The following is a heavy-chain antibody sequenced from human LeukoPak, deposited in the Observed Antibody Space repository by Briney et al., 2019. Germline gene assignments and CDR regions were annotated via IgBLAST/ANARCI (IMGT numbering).Heavy chain of an antibody. CDR1: GYTFIDYY. CDR2: INVKSGAT. V-gene: IGHV1-2*06. Sequence: ASVNVSCKASGYTFIDYYFNWVRQAPGQGPEWMGRINVKSGATDYAQKFQGRVTVTRDTSISTAYMELSSLRSDDTAVYYCARVGRESSTGWLDYWGQGTLVTVSS. CDR3: ARVGRESSTGWLDY. D-gene: IGHD6-19*01. J-gene: IGHJ4*02.